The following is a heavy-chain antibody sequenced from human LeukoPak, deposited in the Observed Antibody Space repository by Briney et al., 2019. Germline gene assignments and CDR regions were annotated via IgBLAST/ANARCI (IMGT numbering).Heavy chain of an antibody. V-gene: IGHV1-8*01. Sequence: GASVKVSCKASGYTFTSCDINWVRQATGQGLEWMGWMNPNSGNTGYGQSFQGRITMTRDFSIGTAYMELSNLTSEDTAIYYCTRGSSGRRDNWGQGTLVTVSA. CDR3: TRGSSGRRDN. CDR2: MNPNSGNT. CDR1: GYTFTSCD. J-gene: IGHJ4*02. D-gene: IGHD6-19*01.